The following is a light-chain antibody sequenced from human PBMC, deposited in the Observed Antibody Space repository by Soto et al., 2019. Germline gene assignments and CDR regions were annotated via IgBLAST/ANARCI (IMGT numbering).Light chain of an antibody. V-gene: IGKV3-11*01. CDR1: QSVNSY. J-gene: IGKJ1*01. Sequence: EIVLTPSPATLSLSPGERATLSCRASQSVNSYLAWYQQKPGQAPRLLIYDASNRATGIPARFSGSGSGTDFTLTISSLEPEDLAVYYCQHRSNWPPLTFGQGTKVDIK. CDR3: QHRSNWPPLT. CDR2: DAS.